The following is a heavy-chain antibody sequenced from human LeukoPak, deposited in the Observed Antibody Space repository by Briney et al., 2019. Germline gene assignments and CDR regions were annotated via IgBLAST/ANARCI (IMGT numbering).Heavy chain of an antibody. CDR1: GGSFSGYY. J-gene: IGHJ4*02. Sequence: SETLSLTCAVYGGSFSGYYWSWIRQPPGKGLEWIGEINHSGSTNYNPSLKSRVTISVDTSKNQFSLKLSSVTAADTAVYYCASLFGRWEPGFDYWGQGTLVTVPS. CDR3: ASLFGRWEPGFDY. V-gene: IGHV4-34*01. CDR2: INHSGST. D-gene: IGHD1-26*01.